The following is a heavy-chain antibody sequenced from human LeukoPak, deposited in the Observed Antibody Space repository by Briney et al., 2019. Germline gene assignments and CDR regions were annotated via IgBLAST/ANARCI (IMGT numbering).Heavy chain of an antibody. CDR1: RFTFSSYD. D-gene: IGHD1-26*01. CDR3: AKDGLHSGSYCSDCWFDS. CDR2: ISGSGGST. Sequence: GGSLRLSCAASRFTFSSYDMSWVRQAPGKGLEWVSSISGSGGSTYYAASVKGRFTISRDSSKNTLYLQMNSLRAEDTAIYYCAKDGLHSGSYCSDCWFDSWGQGTLVTVSS. J-gene: IGHJ5*01. V-gene: IGHV3-23*01.